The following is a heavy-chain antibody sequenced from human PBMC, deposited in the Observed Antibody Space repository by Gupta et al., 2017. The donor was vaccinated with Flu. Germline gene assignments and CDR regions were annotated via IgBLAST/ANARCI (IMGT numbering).Heavy chain of an antibody. CDR3: ARGGTAFYYYYMDV. Sequence: TYPIHWVRQAPGQRLEWMGWINPGTGDTKFSQKFQGRVTLTSDTSASTAYWELSSLKSDDTAVYYCARGGTAFYYYYMDVWGRGTTVTVSS. V-gene: IGHV1-3*01. J-gene: IGHJ6*03. CDR1: TYP. CDR2: INPGTGDT. D-gene: IGHD1-7*01.